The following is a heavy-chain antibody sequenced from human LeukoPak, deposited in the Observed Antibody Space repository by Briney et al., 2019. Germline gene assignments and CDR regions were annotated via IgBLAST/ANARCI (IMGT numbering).Heavy chain of an antibody. Sequence: GASVKVSCKASGGTFSSYAISWVRQAPGQGLEWMGRIIPIFGTANYAQKFQGRVTITTDESTSTAYMELSSLRSEDTAVYYCASTPPYDFWSGPPGLDHDAFDIWGQGTMVTVSS. V-gene: IGHV1-69*05. CDR1: GGTFSSYA. J-gene: IGHJ3*02. D-gene: IGHD3-3*01. CDR2: IIPIFGTA. CDR3: ASTPPYDFWSGPPGLDHDAFDI.